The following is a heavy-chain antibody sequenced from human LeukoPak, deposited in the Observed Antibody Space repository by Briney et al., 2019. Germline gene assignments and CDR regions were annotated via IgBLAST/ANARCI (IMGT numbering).Heavy chain of an antibody. V-gene: IGHV4-59*08. CDR1: SGSISGYF. D-gene: IGHD4-23*01. J-gene: IGHJ3*02. CDR2: IFYSGTT. Sequence: SETLSLTCTVVSGSISGYFWSWIRQPPGKGLEWIGYIFYSGTTFYNPSLKSRVTMSVDTSENQFSLSLISVTAADTAVYYCARHYYGGSGAFDIWGQGTMVTVSS. CDR3: ARHYYGGSGAFDI.